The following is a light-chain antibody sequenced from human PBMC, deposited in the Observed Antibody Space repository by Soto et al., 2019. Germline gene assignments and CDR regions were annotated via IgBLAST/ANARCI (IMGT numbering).Light chain of an antibody. V-gene: IGKV4-1*01. Sequence: DIVMTQSPDSLAVSLGERASINCTSSQSILYNSRNKNYLAWYQQKPRQPPKLLIHWASTRESVVPDRFSGGGSGTDFTLTISSLQAEDVAVYFCQQYHTIPVPFGGWTKVELK. CDR3: QQYHTIPVP. J-gene: IGKJ4*01. CDR1: QSILYNSRNKNY. CDR2: WAS.